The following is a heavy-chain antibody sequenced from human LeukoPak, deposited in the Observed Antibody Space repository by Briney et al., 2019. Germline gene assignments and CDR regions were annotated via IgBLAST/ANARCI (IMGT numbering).Heavy chain of an antibody. CDR1: GGSISSGGYS. D-gene: IGHD4-23*01. Sequence: PSETLSLTCAVSGGSISSGGYSWSWIRQPPGKGLEWIGYIYHSGSTYYNPSLKSRVTISVDRSKNQFSLKLSSVTAADTAVYYCARVTVVRPLDYWGQGTLVTVSS. J-gene: IGHJ4*02. V-gene: IGHV4-30-2*01. CDR3: ARVTVVRPLDY. CDR2: IYHSGST.